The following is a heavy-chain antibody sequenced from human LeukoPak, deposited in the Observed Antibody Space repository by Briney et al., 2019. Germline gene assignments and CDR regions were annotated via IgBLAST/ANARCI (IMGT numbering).Heavy chain of an antibody. J-gene: IGHJ4*02. Sequence: GGSLRLSCTASGFTFSIYWMSWVRQAPGKGLEWVANIKKGGSERYYVDSVKGRFTISRDNAKNSLYLQMNSLRAEDTALYYCAKDPKAIYGSGSSFDYWGQGTLVTVSS. CDR1: GFTFSIYW. D-gene: IGHD3-10*01. V-gene: IGHV3-7*03. CDR3: AKDPKAIYGSGSSFDY. CDR2: IKKGGSER.